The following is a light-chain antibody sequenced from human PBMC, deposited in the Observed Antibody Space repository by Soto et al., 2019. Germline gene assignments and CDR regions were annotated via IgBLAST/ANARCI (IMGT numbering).Light chain of an antibody. Sequence: ELVLTQSPATLSLSPGERATLSCGASQSVSSSYLAWYQQKPGQAPRLLIYGASSRATGIPDRFTGSGSGTDFTLTISRLEPEDCAVYDCQQYGSSRQTFGQGTKVDI. CDR3: QQYGSSRQT. CDR2: GAS. V-gene: IGKV3-20*01. CDR1: QSVSSSY. J-gene: IGKJ1*01.